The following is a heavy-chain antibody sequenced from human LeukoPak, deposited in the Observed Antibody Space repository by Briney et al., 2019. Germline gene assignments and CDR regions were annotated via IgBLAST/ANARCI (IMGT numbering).Heavy chain of an antibody. CDR1: GYTFTSYG. CDR3: ARDPANFGWFDP. D-gene: IGHD1-1*01. CDR2: ISAYNGNT. V-gene: IGHV1-18*01. Sequence: ASVKVSCKASGYTFTSYGISWVRQAPGQGLEWMGWISAYNGNTNYAQKLQGRVTMTTDTSTSTAYMELSSLRSDDTAVYYCARDPANFGWFDPWGQGTLVTVSS. J-gene: IGHJ5*02.